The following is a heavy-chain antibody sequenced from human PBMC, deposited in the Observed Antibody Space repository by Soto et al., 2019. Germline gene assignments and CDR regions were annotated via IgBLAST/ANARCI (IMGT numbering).Heavy chain of an antibody. D-gene: IGHD5-12*01. V-gene: IGHV1-18*04. CDR3: ARAGTDKVSGPFDF. Sequence: QVQLVQSGAEVKKPGASVKVSCKHSGYALNSYDITWVRQAAGQGLEWMGWISGHNGDTNYEQKFQGRVTMTTDTSTSTAYMELSRLTSDDTSLYYCARAGTDKVSGPFDFWGHGPLHTVSS. CDR1: GYALNSYD. CDR2: ISGHNGDT. J-gene: IGHJ4*01.